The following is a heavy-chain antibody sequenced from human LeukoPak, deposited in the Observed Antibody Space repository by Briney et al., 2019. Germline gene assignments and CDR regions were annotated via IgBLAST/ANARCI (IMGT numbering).Heavy chain of an antibody. Sequence: GGSLRLSCAASGFTFNNYAMSWVRQAPGKGLEWVSAIGGSGGLTYYADSVKGRFTISRDNSKNTLFLQMNSLRAEDTAVYYCARTDYYDSSGYYYPLYWGQGTLVTVSS. V-gene: IGHV3-23*01. CDR2: IGGSGGLT. CDR3: ARTDYYDSSGYYYPLY. CDR1: GFTFNNYA. D-gene: IGHD3-22*01. J-gene: IGHJ4*02.